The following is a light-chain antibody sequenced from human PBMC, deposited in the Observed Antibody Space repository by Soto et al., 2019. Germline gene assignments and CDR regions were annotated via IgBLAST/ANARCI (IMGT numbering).Light chain of an antibody. V-gene: IGKV3-11*01. J-gene: IGKJ1*01. CDR1: QSVDSY. Sequence: EIVLTQSPATLSLSPGERATLSCRASQSVDSYLAWYQQKPGQAPRLLIYDASNRATGIPARFSGSESGTVFTLAISGLEREDFALYSCQKSSNWPWTFGQGTNVEIK. CDR3: QKSSNWPWT. CDR2: DAS.